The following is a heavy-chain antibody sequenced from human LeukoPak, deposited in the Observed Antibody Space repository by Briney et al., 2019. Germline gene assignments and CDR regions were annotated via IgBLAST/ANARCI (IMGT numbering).Heavy chain of an antibody. V-gene: IGHV3-7*01. CDR1: GFSFSNYW. J-gene: IGHJ1*01. CDR2: MNIDGSER. D-gene: IGHD6-6*01. CDR3: AKFLAVIAARDSLYFQH. Sequence: GGSLRLSCAASGFSFSNYWMGWVRQAPGKRPEWVANMNIDGSERYYADSVKGRFTISRDNARNSVFLQMSGLRVEDTAVYYCAKFLAVIAARDSLYFQHWGQGTLVTVSS.